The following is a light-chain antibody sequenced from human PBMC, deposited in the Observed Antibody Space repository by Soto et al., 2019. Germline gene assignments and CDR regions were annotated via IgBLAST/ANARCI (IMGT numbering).Light chain of an antibody. J-gene: IGLJ1*01. CDR3: CSYVGATTYV. CDR1: SSNIGGYNV. V-gene: IGLV2-23*01. CDR2: EAI. Sequence: SALTQPASVSGSPRQSITLCCSVTSSNIGGYNVVSWYQQHPGKAPKVIIYEAIKRPSGVSNRFSGSISGTTASLTISGLQADDEADYYCCSYVGATTYVFGSGTKVTVL.